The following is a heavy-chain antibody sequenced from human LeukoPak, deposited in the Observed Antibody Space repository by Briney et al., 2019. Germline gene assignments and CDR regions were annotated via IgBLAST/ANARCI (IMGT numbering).Heavy chain of an antibody. V-gene: IGHV3-9*01. CDR1: GFTFDDYA. CDR3: AKANSLRGWFDP. CDR2: ISWNSGSI. J-gene: IGHJ5*02. D-gene: IGHD3-10*01. Sequence: GGSLRLSCAASGFTFDDYAMHWVRQAPGKGLEWGSGISWNSGSIGYADSVKGRFTISRDNAKNSLYLQMNSLRAEDTALYYCAKANSLRGWFDPWGQGTLVTVSS.